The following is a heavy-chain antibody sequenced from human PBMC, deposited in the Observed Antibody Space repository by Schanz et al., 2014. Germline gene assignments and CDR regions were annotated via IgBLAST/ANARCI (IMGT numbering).Heavy chain of an antibody. CDR1: GYIFTSYS. Sequence: QVHLVQSGAEVKKPGASVKVSCKASGYIFTSYSMHWVRQAPGQGLEWLGIINPSGVSTSSAQEFQGRVTMTRDTSTSTLQMELSSLRTEDTAVYYCATDHLPGLYYLDYWGQGTRVTVSS. J-gene: IGHJ4*02. V-gene: IGHV1-46*01. CDR2: INPSGVST. D-gene: IGHD3-3*02. CDR3: ATDHLPGLYYLDY.